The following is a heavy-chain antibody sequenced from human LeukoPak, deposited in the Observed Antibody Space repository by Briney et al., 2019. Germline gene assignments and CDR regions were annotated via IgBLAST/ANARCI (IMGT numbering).Heavy chain of an antibody. V-gene: IGHV3-23*01. CDR1: GFTFSDYA. CDR3: ARDNPAIVATIIPGYYYYGMDV. J-gene: IGHJ6*02. D-gene: IGHD5-12*01. Sequence: GGSLRLSCAASGFTFSDYAMSWVRQAPGKGLEWVSTISGSGGSTYYADSVKGRFTISRDSSKNTLYLQMNSLRAEDTAVYYCARDNPAIVATIIPGYYYYGMDVWGQGTTVTVSS. CDR2: ISGSGGST.